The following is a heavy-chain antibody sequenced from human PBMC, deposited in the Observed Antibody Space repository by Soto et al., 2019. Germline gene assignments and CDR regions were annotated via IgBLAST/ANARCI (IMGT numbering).Heavy chain of an antibody. CDR3: ARQRAWNDAFDL. Sequence: GESLKISCKGSGYSFTTYWIGWVRQMPGKGLEWMGVIYPADSDTRYSPSFQGQVTFSADKSLSTAYLQWNSLKASDTARYYCARQRAWNDAFDLWGQGILVTV. D-gene: IGHD1-1*01. CDR1: GYSFTTYW. J-gene: IGHJ4*02. CDR2: IYPADSDT. V-gene: IGHV5-51*01.